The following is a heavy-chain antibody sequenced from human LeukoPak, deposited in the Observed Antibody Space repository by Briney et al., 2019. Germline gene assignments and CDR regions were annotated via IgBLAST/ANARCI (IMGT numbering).Heavy chain of an antibody. CDR1: GFTFSSYA. CDR2: ISGSGGST. CDR3: AKGSWSAYYYYMDV. J-gene: IGHJ6*03. V-gene: IGHV3-23*01. D-gene: IGHD3-3*01. Sequence: PGGSLRLSCAASGFTFSSYAMRWVRQAPGKGLEWVSAISGSGGSTYYADSVKGRFTISRDSSKNTLYLQMNSLRAEDTAVYYCAKGSWSAYYYYMDVWGKGTTVTVSS.